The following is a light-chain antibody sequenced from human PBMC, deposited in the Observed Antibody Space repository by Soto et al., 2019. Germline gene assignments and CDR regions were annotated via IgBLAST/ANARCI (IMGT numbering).Light chain of an antibody. V-gene: IGKV1-39*01. Sequence: IQMTQSPSSLSAFVGDSVTISCRASQNINKNLNWYQQKSGKAPSLLMYEASTLQSGVPSRFSGSGSGTDFTLDITNLQPEDFATYYCQQSFHTPYTFGQGTKLEI. J-gene: IGKJ2*01. CDR3: QQSFHTPYT. CDR1: QNINKN. CDR2: EAS.